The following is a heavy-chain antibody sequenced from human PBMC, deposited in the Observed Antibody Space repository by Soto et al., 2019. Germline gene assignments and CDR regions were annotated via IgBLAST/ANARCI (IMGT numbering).Heavy chain of an antibody. J-gene: IGHJ3*02. CDR1: GGSFSCYY. CDR2: INHSGST. D-gene: IGHD4-17*01. CDR3: SGGGDYEGGAFDI. Sequence: SETLSLTCAVYGGSFSCYYWSWIRQPPGKGLEWIGEINHSGSTNYNPSLKSRVTISVDTSKNQSSLKLSSVTAAATDVYYCSGGGDYEGGAFDIWGQGTMVTVSS. V-gene: IGHV4-34*01.